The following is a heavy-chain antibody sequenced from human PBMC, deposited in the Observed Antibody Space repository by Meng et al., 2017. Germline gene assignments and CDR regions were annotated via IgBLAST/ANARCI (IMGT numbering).Heavy chain of an antibody. CDR1: GYPFVCYG. D-gene: IGHD6-19*01. CDR3: ARGGIAVAIDY. J-gene: IGHJ4*02. CDR2: ISAYNGNT. V-gene: IGHV1-18*01. Sequence: VQVGEHGVSVQKPGDSVQVSVKASGYPFVCYGSRWVLQAPRKGLEWMGGISAYNGNTNYAQKLQGRVTMTTDTSTSTAYMELRSLRSDDTAVYYCARGGIAVAIDYWGQGTLVTVSS.